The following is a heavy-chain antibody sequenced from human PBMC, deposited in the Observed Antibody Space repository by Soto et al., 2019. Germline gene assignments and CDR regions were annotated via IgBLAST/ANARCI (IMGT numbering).Heavy chain of an antibody. CDR2: IIPIFGTA. V-gene: IGHV1-69*01. CDR3: ARGATAYSGSYYYYDGMDV. J-gene: IGHJ6*02. D-gene: IGHD1-26*01. Sequence: QVQLVQSGAEVKKPGSSVKVSCKASGGTFSSYAISWVRQAPGQGLEWMGGIIPIFGTANYAQKFQGRVTITADESTSTAYTEVSSLRSEDTAVYYCARGATAYSGSYYYYDGMDVWGQGTTVTVSS. CDR1: GGTFSSYA.